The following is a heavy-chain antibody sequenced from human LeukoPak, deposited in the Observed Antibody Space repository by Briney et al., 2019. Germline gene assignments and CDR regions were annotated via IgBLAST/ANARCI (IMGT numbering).Heavy chain of an antibody. V-gene: IGHV1-2*02. CDR2: INPNSGGT. D-gene: IGHD3-16*01. CDR3: ARYMITFGGVSLTPDY. Sequence: ASVKVSCKASGYTFTGYYMHWVRQAPGQGLEWMGWINPNSGGTNYAQKFQGRVTMTGDTSISTAYMELSRLRSDDTAVYYCARYMITFGGVSLTPDYWGQGTLVTVSS. J-gene: IGHJ4*02. CDR1: GYTFTGYY.